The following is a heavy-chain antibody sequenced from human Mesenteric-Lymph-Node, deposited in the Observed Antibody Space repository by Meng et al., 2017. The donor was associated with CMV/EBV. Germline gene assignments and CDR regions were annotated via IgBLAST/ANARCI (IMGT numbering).Heavy chain of an antibody. J-gene: IGHJ5*02. CDR2: ISWDGGST. CDR3: ARDLETSLGFDP. Sequence: GESLKISCAASGFTFDGYTMHWVRQAPGKGLEWVSLISWDGGSTYYADSVKGRFTISRDNSKNSLYLQMNSLRAEDTAVYYCARDLETSLGFDPWGQGTLVTVSS. CDR1: GFTFDGYT. D-gene: IGHD2-2*01. V-gene: IGHV3-43*01.